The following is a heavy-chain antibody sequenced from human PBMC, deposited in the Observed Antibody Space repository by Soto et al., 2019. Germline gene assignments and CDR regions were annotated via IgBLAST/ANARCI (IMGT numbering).Heavy chain of an antibody. CDR1: GYSFTSYW. CDR3: ARPREAGKNYYGVDV. V-gene: IGHV5-51*01. Sequence: ESLKISCKGSGYSFTSYWIGWVRQMPGKGLEWMGIIYPGDSDTRYSPSFQGQVTISADKSISTAYLQWSSLKASDTAMYYCARPREAGKNYYGVDVWGKGTTVTVSS. D-gene: IGHD6-19*01. J-gene: IGHJ6*04. CDR2: IYPGDSDT.